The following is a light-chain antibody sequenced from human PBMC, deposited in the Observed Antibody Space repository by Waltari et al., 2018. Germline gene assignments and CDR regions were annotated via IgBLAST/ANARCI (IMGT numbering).Light chain of an antibody. J-gene: IGLJ3*02. V-gene: IGLV3-27*01. CDR1: VMTKNY. CDR3: FSAADNNLWV. CDR2: RHI. Sequence: SSELTQPSSVSVSPGQTARITCSGDVMTKNYGSWFQQKPGQAPLLVIYRHIQRPSGIPERFSGSTSGTTVTLTISGAQIEDEADYYCFSAADNNLWVFGGGTKLTVL.